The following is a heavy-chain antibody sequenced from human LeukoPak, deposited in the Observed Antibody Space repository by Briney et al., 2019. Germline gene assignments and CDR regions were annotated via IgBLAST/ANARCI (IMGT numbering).Heavy chain of an antibody. CDR2: IKQDGSEK. V-gene: IGHV3-7*01. CDR3: AYSIAVAGRQYYYYGMDV. CDR1: GFTFSSYE. D-gene: IGHD6-19*01. Sequence: GGSLRLSCAASGFTFSSYEMNWVRQAPGKGLEWVANIKQDGSEKYYVDSVKGRFTISRDNAKNSLYLQMNSLRAEDTAVYYCAYSIAVAGRQYYYYGMDVWGQGTTVTVSS. J-gene: IGHJ6*02.